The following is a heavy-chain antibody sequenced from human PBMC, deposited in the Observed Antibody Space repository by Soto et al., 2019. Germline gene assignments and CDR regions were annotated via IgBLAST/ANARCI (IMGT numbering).Heavy chain of an antibody. Sequence: GGSLRLSCGASGFTVSGNSLSWVRQAPGKGLEWVSYIFTDGSTNYADSVKGRFTISRDNSKNTLYLQVNSLRAEDTAVYYCARDSRCSITSCHIDYWGQGTLVTVSS. V-gene: IGHV3-53*01. CDR2: IFTDGST. CDR1: GFTVSGNS. D-gene: IGHD2-2*01. J-gene: IGHJ4*02. CDR3: ARDSRCSITSCHIDY.